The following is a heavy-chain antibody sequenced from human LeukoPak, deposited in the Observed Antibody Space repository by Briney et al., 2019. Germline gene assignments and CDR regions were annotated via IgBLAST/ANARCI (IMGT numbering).Heavy chain of an antibody. J-gene: IGHJ4*02. CDR3: AREDGYCSGGNCYSYFDS. D-gene: IGHD2-15*01. Sequence: GGSLRLSCAASGFTFDDCAMHWVRQASGKGLEWVSGISWNSGDIGYADSVKGRFTISRDNAKNSLYLQMYSLRAEDTAVYFCAREDGYCSGGNCYSYFDSWGQGTLVTVSS. CDR2: ISWNSGDI. CDR1: GFTFDDCA. V-gene: IGHV3-9*01.